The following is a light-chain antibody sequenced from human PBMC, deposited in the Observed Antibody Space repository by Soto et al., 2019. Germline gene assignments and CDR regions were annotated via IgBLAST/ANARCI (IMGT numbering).Light chain of an antibody. CDR2: EVS. CDR1: SSDVGGYNY. CDR3: SSYARSNIVV. J-gene: IGLJ2*01. Sequence: QSALTQPPSASGSPGQSVTSSCTGTSSDVGGYNYVSWYQQHPGKAPKLMIYEVSKRPSGVPDRFSGSKSGNTASLTVSGLQAEDEADYYCSSYARSNIVVFGGGTKLTVL. V-gene: IGLV2-8*01.